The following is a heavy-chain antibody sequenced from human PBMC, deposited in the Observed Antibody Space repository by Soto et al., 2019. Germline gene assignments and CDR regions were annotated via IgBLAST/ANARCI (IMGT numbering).Heavy chain of an antibody. CDR2: ISSSGSTI. CDR1: GFTFSDYY. CDR3: ARDGELPHYDILTGYSGY. J-gene: IGHJ4*02. Sequence: PGGSLRLSCAASGFTFSDYYMSWIRQAPGKGLEWVSYISSSGSTIYYADSVKGRFTISRDNAKNSLYLQMNSLRAEDTAVYYCARDGELPHYDILTGYSGYWGQGTLVTVSS. V-gene: IGHV3-11*01. D-gene: IGHD3-9*01.